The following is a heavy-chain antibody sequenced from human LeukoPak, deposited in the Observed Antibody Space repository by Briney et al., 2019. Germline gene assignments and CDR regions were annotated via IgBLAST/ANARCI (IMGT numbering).Heavy chain of an antibody. V-gene: IGHV4-4*07. CDR1: GGSISNYY. D-gene: IGHD3-3*01. J-gene: IGHJ5*02. Sequence: SETLSLTCTVSGGSISNYYWNWIRQPAGKGLEWIGRIYTSGSTKYNPSLKRRVTISLDTSKNQFSLNLNSLNAADPAVEYCAGRRITIFGEVIRSRRHYFDLWGQGSLVTVSS. CDR3: AGRRITIFGEVIRSRRHYFDL. CDR2: IYTSGST.